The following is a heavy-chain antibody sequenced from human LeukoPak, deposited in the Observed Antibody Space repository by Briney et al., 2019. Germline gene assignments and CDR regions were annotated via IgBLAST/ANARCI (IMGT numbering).Heavy chain of an antibody. J-gene: IGHJ4*02. CDR2: VFDSGRT. CDR3: TTIKRGNIFGYFDF. CDR1: GGSMTTHH. V-gene: IGHV4-59*11. Sequence: SETLSLTCTVSGGSMTTHHWNWIRQTPGKGLEWSGYVFDSGRTKENPSPKSRVTLSADTSKNQLSLRLSSVTAADTAVYYCTTIKRGNIFGYFDFWGQGILVTVSS. D-gene: IGHD5-18*01.